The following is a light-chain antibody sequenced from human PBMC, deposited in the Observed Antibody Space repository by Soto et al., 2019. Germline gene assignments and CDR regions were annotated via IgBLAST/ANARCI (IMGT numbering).Light chain of an antibody. Sequence: QSALTQPPSASGSPGQSVTISCTGTSSDVGGYNYVSWYQQHPGKAPKLMIYEVSKRPSGVPDRFSGSKSGNTASLTVSGLQAEDEADYYCFSYAGCNNFPYVFGTATKLTVL. CDR1: SSDVGGYNY. J-gene: IGLJ1*01. V-gene: IGLV2-8*01. CDR2: EVS. CDR3: FSYAGCNNFPYV.